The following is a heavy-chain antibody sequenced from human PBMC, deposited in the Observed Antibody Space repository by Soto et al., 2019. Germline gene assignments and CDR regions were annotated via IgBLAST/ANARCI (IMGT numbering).Heavy chain of an antibody. CDR1: GCPFSSTD. V-gene: IGHV3-23*01. J-gene: IGHJ5*02. CDR2: IDGSGGTT. CDR3: AKNSGWFNT. Sequence: GGTLRLSCAASGCPFSSTDMTWGRQAPGKGLDWVSGIDGSGGTTYYADSVKGRFTNIRDNSMITVYLQMNSLRADDTALYYCAKNSGWFNTWGQGALVTVSS. D-gene: IGHD3-10*01.